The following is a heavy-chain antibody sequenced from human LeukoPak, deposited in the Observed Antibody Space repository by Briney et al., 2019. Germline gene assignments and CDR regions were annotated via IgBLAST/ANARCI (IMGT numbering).Heavy chain of an antibody. CDR1: GFTFSSYS. J-gene: IGHJ3*02. CDR3: ARAYSDLRGYSGDAALI. V-gene: IGHV3-21*01. Sequence: PGGSLRLSCAASGFTFSSYSMNWVRQAPGKGLEWGSSISSSSSYIYYADSVKGRFTISRDNAKNSLYLQMNSLRAEDTAVYYCARAYSDLRGYSGDAALIWGQGTMVTVSS. D-gene: IGHD5-12*01. CDR2: ISSSSSYI.